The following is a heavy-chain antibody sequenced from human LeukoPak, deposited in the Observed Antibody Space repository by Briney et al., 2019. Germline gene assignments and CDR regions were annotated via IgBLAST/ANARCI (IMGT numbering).Heavy chain of an antibody. Sequence: PSETLSLTCTVSGGSISSDTYSWSWIRQPAGKGLEWIGRIYTIGSTNYNPSLKSRVTISVDTSKNQFSLKLGSVTAADTAVYYCARGRDYYDSSGFYYVWYFDHWGQGTLVTVSS. D-gene: IGHD3-22*01. CDR1: GGSISSDTYS. V-gene: IGHV4-61*02. CDR2: IYTIGST. CDR3: ARGRDYYDSSGFYYVWYFDH. J-gene: IGHJ4*02.